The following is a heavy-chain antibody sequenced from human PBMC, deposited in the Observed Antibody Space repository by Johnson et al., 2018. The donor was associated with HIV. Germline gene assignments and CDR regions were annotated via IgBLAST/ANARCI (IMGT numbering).Heavy chain of an antibody. CDR2: IKSKSDGGTA. D-gene: IGHD3-10*01. V-gene: IGHV3-15*01. Sequence: VQLVESGGGFVKPGGSLRLSCAASGFTNNNAWMNWVRQAPGKGLEWVGRIKSKSDGGTADYAAPVKGRFTISRDDSKNTLSLQMNSLRAEVTAVYYCAREVKEFNDAFDICGQGTMVTVSS. CDR1: GFTNNNAW. CDR3: AREVKEFNDAFDI. J-gene: IGHJ3*02.